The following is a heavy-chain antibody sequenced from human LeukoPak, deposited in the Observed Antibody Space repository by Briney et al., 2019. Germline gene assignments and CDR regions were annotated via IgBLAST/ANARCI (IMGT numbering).Heavy chain of an antibody. V-gene: IGHV7-4-1*02. CDR3: ARVWGGYSAAYDGWFDP. D-gene: IGHD5-12*01. CDR2: INTNTGNP. J-gene: IGHJ5*02. CDR1: GYTFTSYA. Sequence: ASVKVSCKASGYTFTSYAMNWVRQAPGQGLEWMGWINTNTGNPTYAQGFTGRFVFSLDTSVSTAYLQISSLKAEDTAVYYCARVWGGYSAAYDGWFDPWGQGTLVTVSS.